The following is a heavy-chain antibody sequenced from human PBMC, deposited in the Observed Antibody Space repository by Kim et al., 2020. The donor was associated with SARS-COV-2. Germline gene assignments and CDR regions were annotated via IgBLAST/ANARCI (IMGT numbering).Heavy chain of an antibody. J-gene: IGHJ6*03. D-gene: IGHD1-1*01. Sequence: KGRFNISRDKSKNSLYLQMNSLRNEDTALYYCAKDIGVTTNYYFYYYMDVWGKGTTVTVSS. V-gene: IGHV3-43*01. CDR3: AKDIGVTTNYYFYYYMDV.